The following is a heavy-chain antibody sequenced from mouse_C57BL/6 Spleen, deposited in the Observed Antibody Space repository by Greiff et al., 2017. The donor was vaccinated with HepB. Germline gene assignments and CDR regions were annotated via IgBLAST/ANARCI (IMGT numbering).Heavy chain of an antibody. CDR2: IRSKSSNYAT. V-gene: IGHV10-3*01. J-gene: IGHJ1*03. CDR3: VRGRGPHYYGSSGDWYFDV. D-gene: IGHD1-1*01. Sequence: EVQGVESGGGLVQPKGSLKLSCAASGFTFNTYAMHWVRQAPGKGLEWVARIRSKSSNYATYYADSVKDRFTISRDDSQSMLYLQMNNLTTEDTAMYYCVRGRGPHYYGSSGDWYFDVWGTGTTVTVSS. CDR1: GFTFNTYA.